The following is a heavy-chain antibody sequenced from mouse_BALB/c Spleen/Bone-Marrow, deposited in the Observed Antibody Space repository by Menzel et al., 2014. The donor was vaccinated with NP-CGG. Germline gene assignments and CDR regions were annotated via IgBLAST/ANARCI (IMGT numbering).Heavy chain of an antibody. CDR3: ARSHYDGYFSWLAY. CDR2: IDRANGNT. V-gene: IGHV14-3*02. D-gene: IGHD2-3*01. CDR1: GFNIKDTY. J-gene: IGHJ3*01. Sequence: VQLQQSGAELVQPGASVKLSCTASGFNIKDTYMHWVKQRPEQGLEWIGSIDRANGNTKYEPKFQGRVTITTDTSSNTASLQLSSLTSEDTTVYYCARSHYDGYFSWLAYWGQGTLVTVSA.